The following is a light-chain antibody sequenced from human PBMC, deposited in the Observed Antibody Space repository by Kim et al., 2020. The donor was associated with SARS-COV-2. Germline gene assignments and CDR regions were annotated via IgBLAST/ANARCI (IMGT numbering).Light chain of an antibody. CDR1: SLRSYY. Sequence: SSELTQDPAVSVALGQTVRITCQGDSLRSYYASWYQQKPGQAPVLVIYGKNNRPSGIPDRFSGSSSGNTASLTITGAQAEDEAGYYCNSRDSSGTWVFGGGTKLTVL. CDR2: GKN. CDR3: NSRDSSGTWV. V-gene: IGLV3-19*01. J-gene: IGLJ3*02.